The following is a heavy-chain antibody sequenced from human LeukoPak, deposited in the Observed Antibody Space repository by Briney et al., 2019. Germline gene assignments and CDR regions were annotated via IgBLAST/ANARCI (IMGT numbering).Heavy chain of an antibody. CDR1: GYSISSYY. D-gene: IGHD4-17*01. Sequence: PSETLSLTCTVSGYSISSYYWSWIRQPPGKGLEWIGYITYSGSTDYNPSLRSRVTISVDTSKNQFSLKLSSVTAADTAVYYCARRDGDYAYYFDYWGQGTLVTVSS. J-gene: IGHJ4*02. V-gene: IGHV4-59*12. CDR2: ITYSGST. CDR3: ARRDGDYAYYFDY.